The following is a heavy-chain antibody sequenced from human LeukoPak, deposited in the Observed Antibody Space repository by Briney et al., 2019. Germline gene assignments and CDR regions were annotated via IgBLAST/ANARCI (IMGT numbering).Heavy chain of an antibody. CDR2: INPSGGST. CDR3: ARETAPYYDSSGYYARLGGSLDY. CDR1: GYTFTSYY. D-gene: IGHD3-22*01. Sequence: ASVKVSCKASGYTFTSYYMHWVRQAPGQGLEWVGIINPSGGSTSYAQKFQGRVTMTRDMSTSTVYMELRSLRSEDTAVYYCARETAPYYDSSGYYARLGGSLDYWGQGTLVTVSS. J-gene: IGHJ4*02. V-gene: IGHV1-46*01.